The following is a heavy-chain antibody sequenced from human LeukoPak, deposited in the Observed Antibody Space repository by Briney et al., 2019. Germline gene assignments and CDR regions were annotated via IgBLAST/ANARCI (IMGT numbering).Heavy chain of an antibody. Sequence: ASVKVSCKASGYTFTGYYMHWVRQAPGQGLEWMGWINPNSGGTNYAQKFQGRVTMTRDTSISTAYMELSRLRSDDTAVYYCARGGDAVAGNLDAFDFWGQGTLVTVSS. D-gene: IGHD6-19*01. V-gene: IGHV1-2*02. CDR3: ARGGDAVAGNLDAFDF. CDR2: INPNSGGT. CDR1: GYTFTGYY. J-gene: IGHJ4*02.